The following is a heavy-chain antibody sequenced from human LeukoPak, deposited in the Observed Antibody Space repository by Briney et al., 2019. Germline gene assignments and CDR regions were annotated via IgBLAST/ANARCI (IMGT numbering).Heavy chain of an antibody. J-gene: IGHJ5*02. CDR3: ARDNSVRDEAWWFTP. CDR1: GYTFTSNY. D-gene: IGHD5-24*01. CDR2: ISPSGGST. Sequence: ASVKVSCKAFGYTFTSNYMHWVRQAPGQGPEWMGVISPSGGSTTYAQKFQGRVTLTRDMSTGTDYWELSSLRSEDTAVYYCARDNSVRDEAWWFTPWGQGTLVTVSS. V-gene: IGHV1-46*01.